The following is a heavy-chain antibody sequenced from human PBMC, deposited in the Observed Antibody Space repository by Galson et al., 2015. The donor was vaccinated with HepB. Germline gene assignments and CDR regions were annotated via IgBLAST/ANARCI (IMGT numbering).Heavy chain of an antibody. CDR2: ISSSSSYI. D-gene: IGHD4-17*01. CDR1: GFTFSSYS. CDR3: ARTGTTDDAFDI. J-gene: IGHJ3*02. V-gene: IGHV3-21*01. Sequence: SLRLSCAASGFTFSSYSMNWVRQAPGKGLEWVSSISSSSSYIYYADSVKGRFTISRDNAKNSLYLQMNSLRAEDTAVYYCARTGTTDDAFDIWGQGTMVTVSS.